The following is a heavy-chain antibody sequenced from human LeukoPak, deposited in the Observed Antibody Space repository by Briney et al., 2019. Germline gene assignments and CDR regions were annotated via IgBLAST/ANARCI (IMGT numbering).Heavy chain of an antibody. CDR3: ASDDY. CDR1: GFIFSNYA. Sequence: TGGSLRLSCAASGFIFSNYAMQWVRQAPGTGLEYVSGISSNGGTTYYANSVKGRFTISRDNSKNTLYLQMGNLRTEYMAVYYCASDDYWGQGTLVTVSS. J-gene: IGHJ4*02. V-gene: IGHV3-64*01. CDR2: ISSNGGTT.